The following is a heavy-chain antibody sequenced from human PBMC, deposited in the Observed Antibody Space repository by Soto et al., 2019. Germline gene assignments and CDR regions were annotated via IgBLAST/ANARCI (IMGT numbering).Heavy chain of an antibody. J-gene: IGHJ4*02. V-gene: IGHV3-30-3*01. CDR1: GFTFSSYA. Sequence: GGSLRLSCAASGFTFSSYAMHWVRQAPGKGLEWVAVISYDGNNKYYADSVKGRFTISRDNSKNTLYLRMNSLRVEDTAVYYCAREREEGELLGRVGFEYWGQGILVTVSS. D-gene: IGHD1-26*01. CDR3: AREREEGELLGRVGFEY. CDR2: ISYDGNNK.